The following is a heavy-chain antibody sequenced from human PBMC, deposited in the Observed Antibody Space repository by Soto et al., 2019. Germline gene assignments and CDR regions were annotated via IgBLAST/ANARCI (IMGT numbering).Heavy chain of an antibody. V-gene: IGHV3-23*01. CDR2: ISGSGGST. CDR3: AKAYSSERYGWFDP. CDR1: GFTFSSYA. Sequence: GGSLRLSCAASGFTFSSYAMGWVRQAPGKGLEWVSAISGSGGSTYYADSAKGRFTISRDNSKNTLYLQMNSLRAEDTAVYYCAKAYSSERYGWFDPWGQGTLVTVSS. D-gene: IGHD6-19*01. J-gene: IGHJ5*02.